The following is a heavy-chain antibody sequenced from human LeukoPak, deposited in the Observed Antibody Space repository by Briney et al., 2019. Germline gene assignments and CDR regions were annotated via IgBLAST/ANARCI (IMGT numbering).Heavy chain of an antibody. V-gene: IGHV4-39*01. CDR1: GDSISSSYNY. Sequence: PSETLSLTCTVSGDSISSSYNYWAWIRQPPGKGLEWIGSIYYGGATYYSPSLKSRVTISVDTSKNQFSLRLNSVTAADTAVYYCARHGDGHTYYFDYWGQGTLVTVSS. CDR3: ARHGDGHTYYFDY. CDR2: IYYGGAT. J-gene: IGHJ4*02. D-gene: IGHD5-24*01.